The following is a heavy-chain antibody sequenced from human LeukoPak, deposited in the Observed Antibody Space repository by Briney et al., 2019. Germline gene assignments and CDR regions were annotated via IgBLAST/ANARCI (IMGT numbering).Heavy chain of an antibody. V-gene: IGHV3-33*01. CDR3: ARDYCGGDCYYFDY. CDR1: GFTFSSYG. Sequence: PGGSLRLSCEASGFTFSSYGMHWVRQAPGKGLEWVAVIWYDGSNKYYADSVKGRFTISRDNSKNTLYLQMNSLRAEDTAVYYCARDYCGGDCYYFDYWGQGTLVTVSS. CDR2: IWYDGSNK. D-gene: IGHD2-21*02. J-gene: IGHJ4*02.